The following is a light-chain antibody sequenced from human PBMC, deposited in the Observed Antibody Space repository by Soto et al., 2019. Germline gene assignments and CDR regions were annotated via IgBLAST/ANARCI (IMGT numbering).Light chain of an antibody. CDR2: GAS. J-gene: IGKJ1*01. V-gene: IGKV3-15*01. Sequence: EIVMTQSPATLSVSPGERATLSCRASQSVSSNLARYQQKPGQAPRLLIYGASARATGIPARFGGSGSGTEFTLTNSSLQSEDFAFYYCQQYNNWPRTFGQGTKVEIK. CDR1: QSVSSN. CDR3: QQYNNWPRT.